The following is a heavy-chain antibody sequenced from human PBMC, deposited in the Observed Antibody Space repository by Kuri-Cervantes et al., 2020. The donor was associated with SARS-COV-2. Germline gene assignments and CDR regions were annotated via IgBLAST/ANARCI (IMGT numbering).Heavy chain of an antibody. D-gene: IGHD1-26*01. CDR1: GGTFSSYA. J-gene: IGHJ3*02. CDR3: AREGEVGATSRRRDDAFDI. V-gene: IGHV1-69*05. Sequence: SVKVSCKASGGTFSSYAISWVRQAPGQGLEWMGGIIPIFGTANYAQKFQGRVTMTRDTSTSTVYMELSSLRSEDTAVYYCAREGEVGATSRRRDDAFDIWGQGTMVTVSS. CDR2: IIPIFGTA.